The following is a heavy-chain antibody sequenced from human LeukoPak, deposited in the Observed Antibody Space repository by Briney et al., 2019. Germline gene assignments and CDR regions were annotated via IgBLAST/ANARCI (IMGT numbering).Heavy chain of an antibody. Sequence: PSETLSLTCAVYGGSFCGYYWSWIRQPPGKRLEWMGEINHSGSTNYNPSLKSRVTISVDTSKNQFSLKLSSVTAADTAVYYCARVRIVATPRDYNWFDPWGQGTLVTVSS. J-gene: IGHJ5*02. V-gene: IGHV4-34*01. CDR1: GGSFCGYY. CDR3: ARVRIVATPRDYNWFDP. D-gene: IGHD5-12*01. CDR2: INHSGST.